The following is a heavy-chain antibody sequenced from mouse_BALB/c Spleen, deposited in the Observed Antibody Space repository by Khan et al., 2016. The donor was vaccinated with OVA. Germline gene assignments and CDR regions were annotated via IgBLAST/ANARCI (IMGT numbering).Heavy chain of an antibody. CDR1: GYSITSGYA. CDR2: ISYSGVT. Sequence: EVKLEESGPGLVKPSQSLSLTCTVTGYSITSGYAWNWIRQFPGNKLEWMGYISYSGVTSYTPSLKSRISITRDTSKNQFFLQLNSVTTEDTATYYCARGNYYGYYFDYWGQGTTRTVSS. D-gene: IGHD1-1*01. J-gene: IGHJ2*01. V-gene: IGHV3-2*02. CDR3: ARGNYYGYYFDY.